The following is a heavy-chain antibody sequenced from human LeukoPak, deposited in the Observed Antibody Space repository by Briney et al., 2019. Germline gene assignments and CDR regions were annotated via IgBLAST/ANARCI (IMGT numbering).Heavy chain of an antibody. CDR3: ANGDPGPADHPMNDYYYSLDV. CDR1: GFTFGSYG. CDR2: ISYDGNTK. Sequence: PGTSLRLSCAASGFTFGSYGMHWVRQAPGKGLEWVAFISYDGNTKYYSGSAKGRFTISRDNSKNTLYLQMNSLRPEDTAVYYCANGDPGPADHPMNDYYYSLDVWGQGTLVTVSS. D-gene: IGHD2-2*01. J-gene: IGHJ6*02. V-gene: IGHV3-30*18.